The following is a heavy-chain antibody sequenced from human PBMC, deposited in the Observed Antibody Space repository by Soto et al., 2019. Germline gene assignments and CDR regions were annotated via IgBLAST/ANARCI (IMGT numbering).Heavy chain of an antibody. J-gene: IGHJ6*02. CDR2: INPSGGST. Sequence: ASVKVSCKASGYTFTSYYMHWVRQAPGQGLEWMGIINPSGGSTSYAQKFQGRVTMTRDTSTSTVYMELSSLRSEDTAVYYCAREDWVNYSGYGMVAYGMDVWGQGTTVTVSS. CDR1: GYTFTSYY. V-gene: IGHV1-46*01. CDR3: AREDWVNYSGYGMVAYGMDV. D-gene: IGHD5-12*01.